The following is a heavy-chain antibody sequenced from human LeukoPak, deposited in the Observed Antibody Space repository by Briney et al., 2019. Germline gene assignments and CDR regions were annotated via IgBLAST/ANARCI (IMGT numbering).Heavy chain of an antibody. CDR1: GFTFSSYG. D-gene: IGHD6-19*01. CDR3: ARVFSGWYFYFDN. CDR2: IWYDGSNK. V-gene: IGHV3-33*01. Sequence: GGSLRLSCAASGFTFSSYGMHWVRQAPGKGLEWVAVIWYDGSNKYYADSAKGRFTISRDNSKNTLYLQMNSLRAEDTGVYFCARVFSGWYFYFDNWGQGTLVTVSS. J-gene: IGHJ4*02.